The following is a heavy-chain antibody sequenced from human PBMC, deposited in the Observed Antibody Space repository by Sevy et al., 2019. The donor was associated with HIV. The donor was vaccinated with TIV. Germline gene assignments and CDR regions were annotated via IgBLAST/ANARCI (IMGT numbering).Heavy chain of an antibody. CDR2: ISYGGTNT. V-gene: IGHV3-30*18. CDR3: AKTPDDSDYYYYGMDV. CDR1: GFTFSGFG. J-gene: IGHJ6*02. Sequence: GGSLRLSCAASGFTFSGFGLHWVRQAPGKGLEWVAVISYGGTNTYYGDSGRGRFTISRDNSKNTLYLKMNSLRAEDTAVYYCAKTPDDSDYYYYGMDVWGQGTTVTVSS. D-gene: IGHD3-3*01.